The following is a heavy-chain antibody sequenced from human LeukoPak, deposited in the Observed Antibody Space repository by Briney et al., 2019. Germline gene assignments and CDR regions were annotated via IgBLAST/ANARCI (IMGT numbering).Heavy chain of an antibody. CDR2: INPNSGGT. Sequence: ASVKVSCKASGYTFTGYYMHWVRQAPGQGLEWMGWINPNSGGTNYAQKLQGRVTMTTDTSTSTAYMELRSLRSDDTAVYYCARERTVQLWLLDYWGQGTLVTVSS. J-gene: IGHJ4*02. CDR1: GYTFTGYY. D-gene: IGHD5-18*01. V-gene: IGHV1-2*02. CDR3: ARERTVQLWLLDY.